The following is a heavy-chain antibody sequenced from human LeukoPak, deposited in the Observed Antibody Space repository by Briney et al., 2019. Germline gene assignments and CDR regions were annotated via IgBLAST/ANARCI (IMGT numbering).Heavy chain of an antibody. V-gene: IGHV3-9*01. Sequence: GRSLRLSCAASGFTFDDYAMHWVRQAPGKGLEWVSGISWNSGSIGYADSVKGRFTISRDNAKNSLYLQMNSLRAEDTALYYCAKVGNYYGSGSYYKGYFDLWGRGTLVTVSS. CDR1: GFTFDDYA. D-gene: IGHD3-10*01. J-gene: IGHJ2*01. CDR2: ISWNSGSI. CDR3: AKVGNYYGSGSYYKGYFDL.